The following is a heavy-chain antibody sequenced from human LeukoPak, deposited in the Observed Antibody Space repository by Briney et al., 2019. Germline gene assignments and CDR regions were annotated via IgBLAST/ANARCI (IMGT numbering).Heavy chain of an antibody. Sequence: PGGSLRLSCAASGFTFSSYAMSWVRQAPGKGLEWVSAISGSGGSTYYADSMKGRFTISRDNSKNTLYLQMNSLRAEDTAVYYYAKDGDLYGDYDFDYWGQGTLVTVSS. D-gene: IGHD4-17*01. CDR3: AKDGDLYGDYDFDY. CDR2: ISGSGGST. V-gene: IGHV3-23*01. CDR1: GFTFSSYA. J-gene: IGHJ4*02.